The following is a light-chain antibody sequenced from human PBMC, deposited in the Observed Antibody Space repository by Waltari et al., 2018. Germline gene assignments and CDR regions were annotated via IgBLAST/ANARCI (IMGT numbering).Light chain of an antibody. CDR2: AAS. Sequence: DIQMTQSPSSLSASVGDKVTITCQASQDIGNYLNWYQQKPGKAPNLLIHAASNLEGGVPSRFSGRGSGTHCSFTISSLQPGDFATYYYQQYLSLPYTFGQGTILDI. CDR1: QDIGNY. CDR3: QQYLSLPYT. V-gene: IGKV1-33*01. J-gene: IGKJ2*01.